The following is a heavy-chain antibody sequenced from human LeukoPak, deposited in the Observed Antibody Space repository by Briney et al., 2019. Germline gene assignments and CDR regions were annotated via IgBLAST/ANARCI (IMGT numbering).Heavy chain of an antibody. V-gene: IGHV1-8*03. Sequence: ASVKVSCKASGYTFTSYDINWVRQATGQGLEWMGWMNPNSGNTGYAQKFQGRVTITRNTSISTAYMELSSLRSEDTAVYYCARVISRYFDLDKDAFDIWGQGTMVTVSS. D-gene: IGHD3-9*01. CDR2: MNPNSGNT. CDR3: ARVISRYFDLDKDAFDI. CDR1: GYTFTSYD. J-gene: IGHJ3*02.